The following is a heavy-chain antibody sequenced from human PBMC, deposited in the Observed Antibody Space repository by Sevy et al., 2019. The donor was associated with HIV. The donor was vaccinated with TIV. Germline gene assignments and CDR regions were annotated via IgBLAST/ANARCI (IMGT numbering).Heavy chain of an antibody. CDR3: SRGCSNYGYEAFDV. J-gene: IGHJ3*01. CDR2: ITVSSSYI. Sequence: GGSLRLSCAPSGFTFSTYTINWVRQAPGKGLEWVSSITVSSSYINYADSMKGLITISRDNVKNALFLQTNSLRAEDTAVYYCSRGCSNYGYEAFDVWGQRTMVTVSS. V-gene: IGHV3-21*06. D-gene: IGHD4-17*01. CDR1: GFTFSTYT.